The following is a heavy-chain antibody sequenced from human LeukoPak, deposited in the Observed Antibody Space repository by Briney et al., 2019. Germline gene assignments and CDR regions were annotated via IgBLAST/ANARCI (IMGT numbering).Heavy chain of an antibody. V-gene: IGHV3-30-3*01. CDR2: ISYDGSNK. Sequence: GRSLRLSCAASGFTFSSYAMHWVRQAPGRGLEWVAVISYDGSNKYYADSVKGRFTISRDNAKNSLYLQMNSLRAEDTAVYYCARAQFRRFGELGGAFDTWGQGTMVTVSS. CDR1: GFTFSSYA. J-gene: IGHJ3*02. CDR3: ARAQFRRFGELGGAFDT. D-gene: IGHD3-10*01.